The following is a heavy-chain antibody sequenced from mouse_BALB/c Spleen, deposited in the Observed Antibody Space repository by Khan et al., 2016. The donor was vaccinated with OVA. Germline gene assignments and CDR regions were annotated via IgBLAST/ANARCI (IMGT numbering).Heavy chain of an antibody. V-gene: IGHV5-9-3*01. CDR3: ARSPYGNFAY. D-gene: IGHD2-1*01. J-gene: IGHJ3*01. CDR2: ISSDGDYT. CDR1: GFTFSTYA. Sequence: EVQRVESGGGLVKPGGSLKLSCAASGFTFSTYAMSWVRQTPEKRLEWVATISSDGDYTYFPDNVTGRFTISRDNAKNPLCLQMTSLRSEDTAMYYCARSPYGNFAYWGQGTLVTVSA.